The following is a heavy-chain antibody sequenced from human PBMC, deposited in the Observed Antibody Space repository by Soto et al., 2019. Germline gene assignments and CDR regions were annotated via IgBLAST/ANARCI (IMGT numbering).Heavy chain of an antibody. CDR1: GYTFTSYG. V-gene: IGHV1-69*13. J-gene: IGHJ6*02. CDR3: ARARKWNSNYGPYYYYYYGMDV. Sequence: GASVKVSCKASGYTFTSYGISWVRQAPGQGLEWMGGIIPIFGTANYAQKFQGRVTITADESTSTAYMELSSLRSEDTAVYYCARARKWNSNYGPYYYYYYGMDVWGQGTTVTVSS. D-gene: IGHD4-4*01. CDR2: IIPIFGTA.